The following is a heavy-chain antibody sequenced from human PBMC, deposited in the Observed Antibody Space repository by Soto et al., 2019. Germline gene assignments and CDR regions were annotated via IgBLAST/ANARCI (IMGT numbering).Heavy chain of an antibody. CDR3: ARSLSTSPDY. CDR2: INGDGSYR. J-gene: IGHJ4*02. CDR1: GFTFSSYW. D-gene: IGHD2-2*01. Sequence: PGGSLRLSCGASGFTFSSYWMHWVRQAPGKGLVWVSRINGDGSYRGYADSVKGRFTISRDNARNTLYLQMNILRVEDTAVYYCARSLSTSPDYWGQGTLVTVSS. V-gene: IGHV3-74*01.